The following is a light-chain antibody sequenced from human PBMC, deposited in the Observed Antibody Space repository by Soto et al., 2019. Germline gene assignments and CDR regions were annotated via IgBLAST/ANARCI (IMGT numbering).Light chain of an antibody. CDR3: MQGTHWPWT. CDR2: KVS. V-gene: IGKV2-30*01. J-gene: IGKJ1*01. Sequence: DVVMTQSPLSLPVTLGQPASISCRSSQSLVNSDGDTYLNWFQQRPGQSPRRLIYKVSNRDSGVPDRFSGSGSGTDFTLKISRVEAEDFGVYYCMQGTHWPWTFGQGTKVEIK. CDR1: QSLVNSDGDTY.